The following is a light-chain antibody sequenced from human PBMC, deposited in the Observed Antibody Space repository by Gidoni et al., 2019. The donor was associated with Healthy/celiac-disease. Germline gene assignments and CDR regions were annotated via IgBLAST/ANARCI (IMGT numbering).Light chain of an antibody. CDR3: QQLNSYPP. V-gene: IGKV1-9*01. J-gene: IGKJ1*01. CDR2: AAS. Sequence: IQLTQSLSSLSASVGDRVTITCRGTQSISSYLAWYQQKPGKAPKLLIYAASTLQSGVPSRFSSSGSATDFTPIISILQPDDFASYYCQQLNSYPPFGQGTKVEIK. CDR1: QSISSY.